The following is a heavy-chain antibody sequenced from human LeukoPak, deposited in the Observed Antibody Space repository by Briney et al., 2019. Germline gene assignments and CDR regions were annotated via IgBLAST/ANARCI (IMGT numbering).Heavy chain of an antibody. D-gene: IGHD6-13*01. CDR2: IYYSGST. J-gene: IGHJ4*02. V-gene: IGHV4-59*01. Sequence: PSETLSLTRTVSGGSISSYYWSWIRQPPGKGLEWIGYIYYSGSTNYNPSLKSRVTISVDTSKNQFSLKLSSVTAADTAVYYCAAAADFGYFDYWGQGTLVTVSS. CDR3: AAAADFGYFDY. CDR1: GGSISSYY.